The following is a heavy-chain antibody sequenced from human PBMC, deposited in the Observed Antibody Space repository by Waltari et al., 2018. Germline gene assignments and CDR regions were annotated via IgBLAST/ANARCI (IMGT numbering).Heavy chain of an antibody. J-gene: IGHJ4*02. CDR3: VRKGGRGYAYGPFYYDS. Sequence: EVQLVEAGGDILRPGGSLRLSCAASGFTFSDYWIHWDGQVPGKGLVWVLRINCDGSYIRYADSVKGRCTISRDNSKNTVYLQLNSLRVEDTAIYYCVRKGGRGYAYGPFYYDSWGRGTLVTVSS. V-gene: IGHV3-74*01. CDR1: GFTFSDYW. CDR2: INCDGSYI. D-gene: IGHD5-18*01.